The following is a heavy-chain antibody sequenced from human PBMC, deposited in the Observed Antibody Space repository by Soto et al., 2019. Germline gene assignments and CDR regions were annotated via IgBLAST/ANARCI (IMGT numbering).Heavy chain of an antibody. J-gene: IGHJ4*02. D-gene: IGHD3-22*01. V-gene: IGHV3-23*01. Sequence: GSLRLSCAASGFTFSSYAMSWVRQAPGKGLEWVSAISGSGGSTYYADSVKGRFTISRDNSKNTLYLQMNSLRAEDTAVYYCAKVSMYYYDSSGLHFDYWGQGTLVTVSS. CDR1: GFTFSSYA. CDR2: ISGSGGST. CDR3: AKVSMYYYDSSGLHFDY.